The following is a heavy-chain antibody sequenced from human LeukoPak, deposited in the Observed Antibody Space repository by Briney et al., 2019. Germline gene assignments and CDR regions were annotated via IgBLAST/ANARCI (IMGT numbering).Heavy chain of an antibody. CDR1: GFDFTAYG. D-gene: IGHD1-26*01. V-gene: IGHV5-51*01. J-gene: IGHJ3*01. CDR2: IYPGDSGP. Sequence: SGESLMISCKCSGFDFTAYGIAWVRQMPGKGLEWMGIIYPGDSGPTYSPSFQGQVTISVDKSISTAYLQWSSLQASDTALYYCGMSGDRVPLQDDVFDVWGQGTMVTVST. CDR3: GMSGDRVPLQDDVFDV.